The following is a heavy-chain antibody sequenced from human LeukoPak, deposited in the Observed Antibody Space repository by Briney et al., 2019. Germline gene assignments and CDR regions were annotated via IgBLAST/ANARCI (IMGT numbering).Heavy chain of an antibody. J-gene: IGHJ4*02. D-gene: IGHD4-17*01. CDR3: ARWDDYGDLYFDY. CDR2: IYYSGST. V-gene: IGHV4-39*01. Sequence: ASETLSLTCTVSGGSISSSSYYWGWIRQPPGKGLEWIGSIYYSGSTYYNPSLKSRVTISVDTSKNQFSLKLSSVTAADTAVYYCARWDDYGDLYFDYWGQGTLVTVSS. CDR1: GGSISSSSYY.